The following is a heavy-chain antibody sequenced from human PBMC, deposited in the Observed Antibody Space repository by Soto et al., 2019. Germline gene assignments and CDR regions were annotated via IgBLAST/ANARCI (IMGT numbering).Heavy chain of an antibody. D-gene: IGHD2-15*01. Sequence: QVQLVESGGGVVQPGRSLRLSCAASGFTFSSYGMHWVRQAPGKGLEWVAVISHDGSNKYYADSVKGRFTISRDNSKNTLYVQMNSQRAEDTAVYSCATRWKEECSGGSRYPSGEYLQHWGEGTLVTVS. J-gene: IGHJ1*01. CDR3: ATRWKEECSGGSRYPSGEYLQH. V-gene: IGHV3-30*03. CDR1: GFTFSSYG. CDR2: ISHDGSNK.